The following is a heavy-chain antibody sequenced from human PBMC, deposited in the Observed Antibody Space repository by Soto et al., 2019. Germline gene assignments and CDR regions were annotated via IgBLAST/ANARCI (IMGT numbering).Heavy chain of an antibody. CDR1: GDSVSSNSAA. Sequence: SQTLSLTCAISGDSVSSNSAAWNWIRQSPSRGLEWLGRTYYRSKWYSDYAVSVKSRVTISPDTSKNQFSLHLNSVTPEDTAVYYCASSGSSGWFDFDYGRQVXLVTVSS. J-gene: IGHJ4*02. D-gene: IGHD6-13*01. V-gene: IGHV6-1*01. CDR2: TYYRSKWYS. CDR3: ASSGSSGWFDFDY.